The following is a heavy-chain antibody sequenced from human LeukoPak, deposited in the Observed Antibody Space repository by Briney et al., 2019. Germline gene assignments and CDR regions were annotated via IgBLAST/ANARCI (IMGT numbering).Heavy chain of an antibody. CDR1: GGSISSYY. V-gene: IGHV4-59*08. CDR3: ARHRYSYGAYYFDY. J-gene: IGHJ4*02. CDR2: IYYSGST. Sequence: SETLSLTCTVSGGSISSYYWSWIRQPPGKGLEWIGYIYYSGSTNYNPSLKSRVTISVDTSKNQFSLKLSSVTAADTAVYYCARHRYSYGAYYFDYWGQGTLVTVSP. D-gene: IGHD5-18*01.